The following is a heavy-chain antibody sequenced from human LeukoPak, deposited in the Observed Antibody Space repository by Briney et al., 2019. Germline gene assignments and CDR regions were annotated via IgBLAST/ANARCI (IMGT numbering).Heavy chain of an antibody. CDR3: ARDGCGGDCNR. Sequence: PSETLSLTCTVSGGSIRSESYYWSWIRQPPGKGLEWIGYIYYSGSANYNPSLKSRVTISVDTSKNQFSLKLSSVTAADTAVYYCARDGCGGDCNRWGQGTLVTVSS. D-gene: IGHD2-21*02. CDR1: GGSIRSESYY. V-gene: IGHV4-61*01. CDR2: IYYSGSA. J-gene: IGHJ5*02.